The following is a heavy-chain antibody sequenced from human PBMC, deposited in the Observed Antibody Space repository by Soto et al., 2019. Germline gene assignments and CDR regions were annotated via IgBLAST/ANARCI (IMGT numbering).Heavy chain of an antibody. CDR2: IRNKDRGYTT. Sequence: EEQLAESGGGLVQPGGSLRLSCAGSGSSFKDQYIDWVRQAPGKGLEWIGQIRNKDRGYTTEYAASVRGRFTISRDDSSNSLYLHMTSLKTEDTAVYYCSDLGTWFVTWGQGTLVTVSS. J-gene: IGHJ5*02. CDR1: GSSFKDQY. CDR3: SDLGTWFVT. V-gene: IGHV3-72*01.